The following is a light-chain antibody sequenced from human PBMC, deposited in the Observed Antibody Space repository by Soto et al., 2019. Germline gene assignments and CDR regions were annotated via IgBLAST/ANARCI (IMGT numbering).Light chain of an antibody. V-gene: IGLV2-14*01. CDR1: SSDVGGYNY. CDR2: DVS. CDR3: SSSTTGSTPVV. J-gene: IGLJ2*01. Sequence: QSALTQPASVSGSPGQSITISCTGTSSDVGGYNYVSWYQQHPGKAPKFMIYDVSNRPSGVSDRFSGSKSGNTASLTSSGLHAEDEADYYCSSSTTGSTPVVFGGGTK.